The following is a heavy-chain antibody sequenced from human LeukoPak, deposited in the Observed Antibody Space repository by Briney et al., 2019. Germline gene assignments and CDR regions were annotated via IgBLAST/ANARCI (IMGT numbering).Heavy chain of an antibody. CDR1: GGSISTYY. CDR2: VFHSGST. V-gene: IGHV4-59*08. D-gene: IGHD3-22*01. CDR3: ARDSSGYYRIDY. Sequence: PSETLSLTCTVSGGSISTYYWSWIRPPPGKGLEGIGYVFHSGSTNYNPSLKSRVTISVDTSKNQFSLKLTSVTAADTAVYYCARDSSGYYRIDYWGQGTLVTVSS. J-gene: IGHJ4*02.